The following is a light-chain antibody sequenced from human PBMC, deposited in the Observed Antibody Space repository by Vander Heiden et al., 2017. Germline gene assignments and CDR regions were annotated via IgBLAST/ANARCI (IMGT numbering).Light chain of an antibody. CDR1: AMPKQY. CDR3: QSADSIGTYVV. CDR2: KDS. J-gene: IGLJ2*01. Sequence: SYEVTQPPSASVFPGQTARITCSGDAMPKQYANWYQQKPGQAPVLVIYKDSERPPGIPERFSGSSSGTTVTLTISGVQAEDEADYYCQSADSIGTYVVFGGGTKLTVL. V-gene: IGLV3-25*03.